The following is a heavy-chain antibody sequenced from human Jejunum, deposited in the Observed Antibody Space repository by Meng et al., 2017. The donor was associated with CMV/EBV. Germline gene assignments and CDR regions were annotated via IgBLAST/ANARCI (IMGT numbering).Heavy chain of an antibody. D-gene: IGHD6-19*01. CDR3: ARVRVHSSGWRPFDY. CDR1: SISSSSHH. Sequence: SISSSSHHWGWLRQPPGKGLGWIGNIYDSGSAYYNPSLKSRVSISKDTSKNQFSLRLDSVTAADTAVYYCARVRVHSSGWRPFDYWGRGTLVTVSS. J-gene: IGHJ4*02. CDR2: IYDSGSA. V-gene: IGHV4-39*07.